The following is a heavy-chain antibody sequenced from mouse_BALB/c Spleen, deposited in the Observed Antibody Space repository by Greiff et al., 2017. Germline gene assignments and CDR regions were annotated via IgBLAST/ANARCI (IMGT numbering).Heavy chain of an antibody. CDR3: AWDYDGSMDY. Sequence: VQLQQSGAELARPGASVKMSCKASGYTFTSYTMHWVKQRPGQGLEWIGWIYPGNVNTKYNEKFKGKATLTADKSSSTAYMQLSSLTSEDSAVYFCAWDYDGSMDYWGQGTSVTVSS. V-gene: IGHV1-4*01. D-gene: IGHD2-4*01. CDR2: IYPGNVNT. CDR1: GYTFTSYT. J-gene: IGHJ4*01.